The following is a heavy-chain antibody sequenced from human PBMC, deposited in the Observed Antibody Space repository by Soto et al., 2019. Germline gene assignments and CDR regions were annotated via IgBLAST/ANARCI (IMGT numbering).Heavy chain of an antibody. V-gene: IGHV4-61*01. Sequence: QVQLQESGPGLVKPSETLSLTCTVSGGSVSSGSYYWSWIRQPPGKGLEWIGYIYYSGSTNYNPNLKSRVTISVDTSKNRFSLKLSSVTAAYTAVYYCARNKGYCSGGSCYLIDYWGQGTLVTVSS. CDR1: GGSVSSGSYY. D-gene: IGHD2-15*01. CDR2: IYYSGST. J-gene: IGHJ4*02. CDR3: ARNKGYCSGGSCYLIDY.